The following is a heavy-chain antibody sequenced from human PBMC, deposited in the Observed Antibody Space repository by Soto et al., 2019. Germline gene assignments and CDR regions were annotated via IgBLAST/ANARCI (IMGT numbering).Heavy chain of an antibody. Sequence: QITLKESGPTLVKPTQTLTLTCTFSGFSLSTSGMGVGWIRQPPGKALEWLALIYWDDDKRYSPSLKNRLTITNPPSTNHVLLTMPNIAPVATATYSCTPRRGMFGHHCLPPFWGPQTLVTVSS. CDR3: TPRRGMFGHHCLPPF. V-gene: IGHV2-5*02. D-gene: IGHD3-10*02. CDR1: GFSLSTSGMG. J-gene: IGHJ4*02. CDR2: IYWDDDK.